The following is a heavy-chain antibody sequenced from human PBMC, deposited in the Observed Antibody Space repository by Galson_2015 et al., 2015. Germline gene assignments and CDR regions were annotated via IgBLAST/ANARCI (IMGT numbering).Heavy chain of an antibody. V-gene: IGHV3-23*01. Sequence: SLRLSCAASGFTFSSYAMSWVRQVPGKGLEWVSGISGSGGRTYYVDSVKGRATISRDNSKNTLYLQMNSLRAEDTAVYYCAKDLRYSGYDGFFFDYWGQGTLVTVSS. D-gene: IGHD5-12*01. J-gene: IGHJ4*02. CDR2: ISGSGGRT. CDR1: GFTFSSYA. CDR3: AKDLRYSGYDGFFFDY.